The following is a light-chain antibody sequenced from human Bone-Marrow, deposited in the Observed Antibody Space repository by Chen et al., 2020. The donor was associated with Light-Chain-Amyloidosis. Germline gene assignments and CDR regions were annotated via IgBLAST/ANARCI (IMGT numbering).Light chain of an antibody. V-gene: IGLV2-14*02. Sequence: HSALTQPASVSGSPGQSIIISCTETNNDVGNYNFVSWYQQQPGKAPRLVIYEDDRRPSDVPSRFSASKSGNPASLTISGLQPEDEADYYCSSYGTTYVFGSGTTVTVL. CDR2: EDD. CDR1: NNDVGNYNF. CDR3: SSYGTTYV. J-gene: IGLJ1*01.